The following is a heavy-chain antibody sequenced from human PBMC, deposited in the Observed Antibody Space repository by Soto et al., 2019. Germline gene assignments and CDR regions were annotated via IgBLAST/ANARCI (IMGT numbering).Heavy chain of an antibody. Sequence: PGGSLRLSCAASGFTFRSYIMNWVRQAPGKGLEWVSYISSSSSTIYYADSVKGRFSISRDNAKNSLYLQMNSLRDEDTAVYYCAGARDGYNMFEYWGQGTLVTVSS. D-gene: IGHD5-12*01. CDR3: AGARDGYNMFEY. J-gene: IGHJ4*02. V-gene: IGHV3-48*02. CDR1: GFTFRSYI. CDR2: ISSSSSTI.